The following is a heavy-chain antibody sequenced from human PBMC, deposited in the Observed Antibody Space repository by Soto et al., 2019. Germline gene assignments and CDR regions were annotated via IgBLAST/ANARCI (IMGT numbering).Heavy chain of an antibody. V-gene: IGHV4-59*01. J-gene: IGHJ4*02. D-gene: IGHD5-12*01. CDR3: ARDSHAFSGYDSVAFDY. CDR1: GCSISSYY. Sequence: PSETLSLTCTVSGCSISSYYWSWIRQPPGKGLEWIGYIYYSGSTNYNPSLKSRVTISVDTSKNQFSLKLSSVTAADTAVYYCARDSHAFSGYDSVAFDYWGQGTLVTVSS. CDR2: IYYSGST.